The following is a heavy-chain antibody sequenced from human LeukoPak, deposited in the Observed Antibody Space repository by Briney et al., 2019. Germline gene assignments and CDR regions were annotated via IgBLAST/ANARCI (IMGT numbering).Heavy chain of an antibody. J-gene: IGHJ3*02. CDR2: INHSGST. CDR3: ARDLTTETKGLDI. CDR1: GGSFSGYY. D-gene: IGHD4-17*01. Sequence: PETLSLTCAVYGGSFSGYYWSWIRQPPGKGLEWIGEINHSGSTNYNPSLKSRVTISVDTSKNQFSLKLSSVTAADTAVYYCARDLTTETKGLDIWGQGTLVTVSS. V-gene: IGHV4-34*01.